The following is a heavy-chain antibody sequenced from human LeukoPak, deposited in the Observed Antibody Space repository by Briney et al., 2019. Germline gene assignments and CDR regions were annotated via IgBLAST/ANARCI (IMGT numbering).Heavy chain of an antibody. CDR1: GGTFGSYA. Sequence: GASVKVSCKASGGTFGSYAISWVRQAPGQGLEWMGGIIPIFGTANYAQKFQGRVTITTDESTSTAYMELSSLRSEDTAVYYCARGEWTGYGGPYYYMDVWGKGTTVTVSS. V-gene: IGHV1-69*05. D-gene: IGHD3/OR15-3a*01. CDR2: IIPIFGTA. CDR3: ARGEWTGYGGPYYYMDV. J-gene: IGHJ6*03.